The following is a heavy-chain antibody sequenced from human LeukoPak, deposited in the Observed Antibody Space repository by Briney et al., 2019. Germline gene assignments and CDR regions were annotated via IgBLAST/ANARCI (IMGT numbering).Heavy chain of an antibody. CDR1: GYTFTGYY. V-gene: IGHV1-2*02. CDR2: INPNSGGT. D-gene: IGHD6-19*01. CDR3: ARDSCSSGWYPTWYYYYYMDV. J-gene: IGHJ6*03. Sequence: ASVKVSCKASGYTFTGYYMHWVRQAPGQGLEWMGWINPNSGGTNYAQKFQGRVTMTRDTSISTAYMELSRLRSDDTAVYYCARDSCSSGWYPTWYYYYYMDVWGKGTTVTVSS.